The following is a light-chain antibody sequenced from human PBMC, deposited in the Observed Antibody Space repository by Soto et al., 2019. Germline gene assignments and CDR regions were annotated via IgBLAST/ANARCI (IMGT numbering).Light chain of an antibody. CDR3: HPYGSSPQT. CDR2: DAS. J-gene: IGKJ2*01. Sequence: EIVLTQSPGTLSLSPGERATLSCGASQTVGSGYLAWYQQKPGQAPRLLIFDASSMAPGIPDRFSGSGSGTDFNINISRLEPEDFEVYHCHPYGSSPQTFGQGTRLAI. CDR1: QTVGSGY. V-gene: IGKV3D-20*01.